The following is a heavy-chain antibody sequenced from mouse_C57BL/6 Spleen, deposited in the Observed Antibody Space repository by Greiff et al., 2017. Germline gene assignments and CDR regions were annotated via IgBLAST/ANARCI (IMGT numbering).Heavy chain of an antibody. V-gene: IGHV1-55*01. CDR3: ASLRNYYGSSPYYFDY. CDR2: IYPGSGST. D-gene: IGHD1-1*01. Sequence: QVQLQQSGAELVKPGASVKMSCKASGYTFTSYWITWVKQRPGQGLEWIGDIYPGSGSTNYNEKFKSKATLTVDTSSSTAYMQLSSLTSEDSAVYYCASLRNYYGSSPYYFDYWGQGTTLTVSS. CDR1: GYTFTSYW. J-gene: IGHJ2*01.